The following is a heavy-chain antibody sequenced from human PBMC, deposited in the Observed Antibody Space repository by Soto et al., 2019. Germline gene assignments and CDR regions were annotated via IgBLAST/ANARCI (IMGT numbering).Heavy chain of an antibody. Sequence: PGGSLRLSCAASGFTFSSYAMRWVRQAPGKGLEWVSAISGVDNSTYYADSVKGRFTISVDRSKNQFSLKLSSVTAADTAVYYCARVSGYSYDNYGMDVWGQGTTVTVSS. J-gene: IGHJ6*02. CDR1: GFTFSSYA. CDR2: ISGVDNST. CDR3: ARVSGYSYDNYGMDV. D-gene: IGHD5-18*01. V-gene: IGHV3-23*01.